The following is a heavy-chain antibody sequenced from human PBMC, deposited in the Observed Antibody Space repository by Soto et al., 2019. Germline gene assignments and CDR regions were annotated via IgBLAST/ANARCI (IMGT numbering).Heavy chain of an antibody. CDR2: IYYSGST. CDR3: ATQEVGGSYVYTFDP. D-gene: IGHD1-26*01. J-gene: IGHJ5*02. V-gene: IGHV4-39*01. CDR1: GGSITSSSYY. Sequence: QLHLRESGPGLVKPSETLSLTCTVSGGSITSSSYYWGWIRQPPGKGLEWIGSIYYSGSTYYNPSLKSRVTTSVDTPKNQFSLTLSSVTAADTAVYYCATQEVGGSYVYTFDPWGQGTLVTVSS.